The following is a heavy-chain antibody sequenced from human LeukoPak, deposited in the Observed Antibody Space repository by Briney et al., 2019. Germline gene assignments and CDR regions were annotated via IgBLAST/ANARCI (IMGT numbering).Heavy chain of an antibody. Sequence: SETLSLTCAVYGGSFSGYYWSWIRQPPGKGLEWIGSLYYSGSTYYNPSLKSRVTISVDTSKNQFSLKLSSVTAADTAVYYCARSHIDAFDIWGQGTMVTVSS. D-gene: IGHD2-21*01. CDR1: GGSFSGYY. CDR2: LYYSGST. J-gene: IGHJ3*02. CDR3: ARSHIDAFDI. V-gene: IGHV4-34*01.